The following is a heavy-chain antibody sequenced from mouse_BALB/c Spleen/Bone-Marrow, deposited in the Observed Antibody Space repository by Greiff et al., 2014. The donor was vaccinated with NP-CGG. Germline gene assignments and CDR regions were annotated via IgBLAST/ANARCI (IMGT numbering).Heavy chain of an antibody. CDR2: IDPANGNT. D-gene: IGHD1-2*01. J-gene: IGHJ2*01. CDR3: AYNSLLRPYYFDY. CDR1: GFNIKDTY. Sequence: VQLQQSGAELVKPGASVKLSCTASGFNIKDTYMHWVKQRPEQGLEWIGRIDPANGNTNYDPKFQGKATITADTSSNTAYLQLSSLTSEDTAVYYCAYNSLLRPYYFDYWGQGTTLTVSS. V-gene: IGHV14-3*02.